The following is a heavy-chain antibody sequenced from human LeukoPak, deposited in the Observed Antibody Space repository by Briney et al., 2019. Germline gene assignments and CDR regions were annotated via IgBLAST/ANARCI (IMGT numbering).Heavy chain of an antibody. CDR2: IIPIFGTA. CDR3: ARSRSEYYYDSSGYFCSFDY. Sequence: GASVKVSCKASGGTFSSYAISWVRQAPGQGLEWMGGIIPIFGTANYAQKFQGRVTITADKPTSTAYMELSSLKSEDTAVYYCARSRSEYYYDSSGYFCSFDYWGQGTLATVSS. V-gene: IGHV1-69*06. J-gene: IGHJ4*02. CDR1: GGTFSSYA. D-gene: IGHD3-22*01.